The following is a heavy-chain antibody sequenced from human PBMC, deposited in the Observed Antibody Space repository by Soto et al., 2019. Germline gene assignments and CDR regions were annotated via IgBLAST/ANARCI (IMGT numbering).Heavy chain of an antibody. Sequence: GASVKVSCKASGGTFSSYAISWVRQAPGQGLEWMGGIIPIFGTANYAQKFQGRVTITADESTSTAYMELSSLRSEDTAVYYCARVNPHSERFGELHVPFYFDYWGQGTLVTVSS. CDR2: IIPIFGTA. D-gene: IGHD3-10*01. J-gene: IGHJ4*02. CDR1: GGTFSSYA. V-gene: IGHV1-69*13. CDR3: ARVNPHSERFGELHVPFYFDY.